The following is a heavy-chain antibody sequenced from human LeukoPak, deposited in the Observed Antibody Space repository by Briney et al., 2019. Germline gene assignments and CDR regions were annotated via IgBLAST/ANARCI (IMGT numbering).Heavy chain of an antibody. CDR2: ISYDGSNT. D-gene: IGHD3-10*02. J-gene: IGHJ6*04. CDR3: AELGITMIGGV. Sequence: PGGSLRLSCAASGFTFRSYGMHWVRQAPGKGLEWVAVISYDGSNTYYTDSVKGRFTISRDNAKNSLYLQMNSLRAEDTAVYYCAELGITMIGGVWGKGTTVTISS. CDR1: GFTFRSYG. V-gene: IGHV3-30*18.